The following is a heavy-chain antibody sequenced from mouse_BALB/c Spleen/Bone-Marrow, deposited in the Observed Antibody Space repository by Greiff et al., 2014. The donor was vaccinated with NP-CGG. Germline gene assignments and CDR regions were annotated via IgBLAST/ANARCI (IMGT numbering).Heavy chain of an antibody. D-gene: IGHD3-1*01. CDR2: IDPSDSYT. CDR3: ATARATSYAMDY. Sequence: QVQLQQSGAELVKPGASVKLSCKASGYTFTSYWMHWVKQRPGQGLEWIGEIDPSDSYTNYNQKFKGKATLTVDKSSSTAYMQLSSLTSEDSAVYYGATARATSYAMDYWGQGTSVTVSS. V-gene: IGHV1-69*02. J-gene: IGHJ4*01. CDR1: GYTFTSYW.